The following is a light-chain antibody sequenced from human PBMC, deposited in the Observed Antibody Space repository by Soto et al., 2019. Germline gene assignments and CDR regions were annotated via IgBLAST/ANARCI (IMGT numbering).Light chain of an antibody. V-gene: IGLV2-11*01. CDR2: DVS. CDR1: SSDVGGYNY. CDR3: CSYAGSYTVYV. J-gene: IGLJ1*01. Sequence: QSALTQPRSVSGSPRQSVTISCTGTSSDVGGYNYVSWYQQHPGKAPKLMIYDVSKRPSGVPDRFSGSKSGNAASLTISGLQAEDEADYYCCSYAGSYTVYVFGTGTKLTVL.